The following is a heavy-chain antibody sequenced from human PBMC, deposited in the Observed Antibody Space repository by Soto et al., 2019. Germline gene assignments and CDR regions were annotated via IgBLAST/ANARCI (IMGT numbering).Heavy chain of an antibody. Sequence: SETLSLTCTVSGVSISSSDYYWGWIRQPPGKGLEWIGSIYYSGSTYYNPSLKSRVIISVDTSKNQFSLKLSSVTAADTAVYYCAKSGYRYCSSTSCYNFDYWGQGTLVTVFS. CDR2: IYYSGST. CDR1: GVSISSSDYY. CDR3: AKSGYRYCSSTSCYNFDY. V-gene: IGHV4-39*01. J-gene: IGHJ4*02. D-gene: IGHD2-2*02.